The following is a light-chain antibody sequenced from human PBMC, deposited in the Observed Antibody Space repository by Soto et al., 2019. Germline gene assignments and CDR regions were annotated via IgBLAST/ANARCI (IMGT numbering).Light chain of an antibody. Sequence: MKQSPAALYENTGERATLSCRASQSVRGNLAWYQQKPGQSPRLLIYGASSRATGIPARFSGSGSGTEFTLTISSFQAEDFALQYYQQYDNSPRTVAGGTKVDIK. CDR2: GAS. CDR3: QQYDNSPRT. V-gene: IGKV3-15*01. CDR1: QSVRGN. J-gene: IGKJ4*02.